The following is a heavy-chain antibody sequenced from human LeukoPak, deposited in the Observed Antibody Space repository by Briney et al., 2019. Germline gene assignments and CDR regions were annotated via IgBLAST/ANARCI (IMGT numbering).Heavy chain of an antibody. Sequence: ASVKVSCKASGYTFTSYDINWVRQATGQGLEWMGWMNPNSGNTGYARKFQGRVTITRNTSISTAYMELSSLRSEDTAVYYCARATSGAAAPMGRAFDIWGQGTVVTVSS. J-gene: IGHJ3*02. CDR2: MNPNSGNT. CDR1: GYTFTSYD. V-gene: IGHV1-8*03. D-gene: IGHD6-13*01. CDR3: ARATSGAAAPMGRAFDI.